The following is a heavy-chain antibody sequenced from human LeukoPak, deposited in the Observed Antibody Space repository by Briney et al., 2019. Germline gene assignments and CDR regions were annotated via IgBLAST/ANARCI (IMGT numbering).Heavy chain of an antibody. CDR3: AHRGSSSWYGGNYFDY. V-gene: IGHV1-69*13. CDR1: GGTFSSYA. D-gene: IGHD6-13*01. Sequence: SVKVSCKASGGTFSSYAISWVRQAPGQGLEWMGGIIPIFGTANYAQKFQGRVTITADESTSTAYMELSSLRSEDTAVYYCAHRGSSSWYGGNYFDYWGQGTLVTVSS. J-gene: IGHJ4*02. CDR2: IIPIFGTA.